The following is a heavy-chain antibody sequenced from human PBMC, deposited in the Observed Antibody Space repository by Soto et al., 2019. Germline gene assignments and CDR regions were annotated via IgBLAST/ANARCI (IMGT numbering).Heavy chain of an antibody. CDR2: IKQDGSEK. J-gene: IGHJ6*02. CDR1: GFTFSSYW. Sequence: EVQLVESGGGLVQPGGSLRLSCAASGFTFSSYWMSWVRQAPGKGLEWVANIKQDGSEKYYVDSVKGRFTISRDNAKNSLYLQMNSLRAEDTAVYYCARVRFLRTVTTTPYYYYGMDVWGQGTTVTVSS. V-gene: IGHV3-7*01. D-gene: IGHD4-4*01. CDR3: ARVRFLRTVTTTPYYYYGMDV.